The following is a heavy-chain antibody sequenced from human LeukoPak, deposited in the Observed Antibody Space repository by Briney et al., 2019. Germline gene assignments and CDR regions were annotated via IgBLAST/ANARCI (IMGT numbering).Heavy chain of an antibody. D-gene: IGHD2-2*01. CDR1: GGSVSSGSYY. Sequence: SETLSLTCTVSGGSVSSGSYYWSWIRQPPGKGLEWIGYIYYSGSTNYNPSLKSRVTISVDTSKNQFSLKLSSVTAADTAVYYCARAGRINRPYPLYCSSTSCSQVKGYYYYGMDVWGQGTTVTVSS. CDR3: ARAGRINRPYPLYCSSTSCSQVKGYYYYGMDV. CDR2: IYYSGST. J-gene: IGHJ6*02. V-gene: IGHV4-61*01.